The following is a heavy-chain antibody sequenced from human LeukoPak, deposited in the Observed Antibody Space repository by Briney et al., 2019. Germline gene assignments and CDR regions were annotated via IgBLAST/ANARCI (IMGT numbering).Heavy chain of an antibody. Sequence: PGGSLRLSCAASGFTVSSNYMSWVRQAPGKGLEWVSVIYSGGSTYYADSVKGRFTISRDNSKNTLYLQMNSLRAEDTAVYYCARVALPRYSLYYYYYMDVWGKGTTVTVSS. CDR3: ARVALPRYSLYYYYYMDV. V-gene: IGHV3-66*01. J-gene: IGHJ6*03. D-gene: IGHD3-9*01. CDR1: GFTVSSNY. CDR2: IYSGGST.